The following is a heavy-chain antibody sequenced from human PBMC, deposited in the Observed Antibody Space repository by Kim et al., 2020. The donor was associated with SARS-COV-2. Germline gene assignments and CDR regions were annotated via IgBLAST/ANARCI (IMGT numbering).Heavy chain of an antibody. CDR3: AREPASGLLRDGYNDY. CDR1: GYTFTSYY. V-gene: IGHV1-46*01. CDR2: INPSGGST. Sequence: ASVKVSCKASGYTFTSYYMHWVRQAPGQGLEWMGIINPSGGSTSYAQKFQGRVTMTRDTSTSTVYMELSSLRSEDTAVYYCAREPASGLLRDGYNDYWGQGTLVTVSS. J-gene: IGHJ4*02. D-gene: IGHD5-12*01.